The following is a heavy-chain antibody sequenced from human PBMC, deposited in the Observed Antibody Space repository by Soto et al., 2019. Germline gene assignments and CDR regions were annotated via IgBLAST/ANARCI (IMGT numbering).Heavy chain of an antibody. CDR3: ARDLGYYASDGDFDY. CDR1: GFTFSDYY. V-gene: IGHV3-11*01. D-gene: IGHD3-22*01. CDR2: ISSSGDII. Sequence: PVGSLRLSCAASGFTFSDYYMSWIRQAPGKGLEWVSYISSSGDIIYYADSVKGRFTISRDNAKNSLYLQLNSLRAEDTAVYYCARDLGYYASDGDFDYWGQGTVVTVSS. J-gene: IGHJ4*02.